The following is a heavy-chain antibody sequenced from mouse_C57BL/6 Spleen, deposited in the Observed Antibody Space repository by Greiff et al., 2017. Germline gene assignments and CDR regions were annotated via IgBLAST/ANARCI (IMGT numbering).Heavy chain of an antibody. CDR3: AKNTDYGGLAY. CDR1: GFSLTSYG. CDR2: IWRGGST. J-gene: IGHJ3*01. D-gene: IGHD2-4*01. Sequence: QVQLQQSGPGLVQPSQSLSITCTVSGFSLTSYGVHWVRQSPGKGLEWLGVIWRGGSTDYNAAFMSRLSITQDNSKSQVFFKMNSLQADDTAIYYCAKNTDYGGLAYWGQGTLVTVSA. V-gene: IGHV2-5*01.